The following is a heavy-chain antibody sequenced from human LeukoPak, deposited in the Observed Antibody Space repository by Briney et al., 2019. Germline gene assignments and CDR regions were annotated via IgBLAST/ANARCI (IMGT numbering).Heavy chain of an antibody. CDR2: ISSSGSTI. D-gene: IGHD3-10*02. CDR3: AELGITMIGGV. CDR1: GFTFSNAW. Sequence: GGSLRLSCAASGFTFSNAWMSWVRQAPGKGLEWVSYISSSGSTIYYADSVKGRFAISRDNAKNSLYLQMNSLKAEDTAVYYCAELGITMIGGVWGKGTTVTISS. J-gene: IGHJ6*04. V-gene: IGHV3-11*04.